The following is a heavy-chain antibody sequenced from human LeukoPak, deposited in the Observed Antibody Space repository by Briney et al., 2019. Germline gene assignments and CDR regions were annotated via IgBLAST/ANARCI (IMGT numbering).Heavy chain of an antibody. CDR2: ISAYNANT. CDR1: GYTFTSYG. J-gene: IGHJ6*02. Sequence: ASVKGSCKASGYTFTSYGISWVRQAPGQGLEWMGWISAYNANTNYAQKLQGRVTMTTYTSTSTAYMELRSLRSDDTAVYYCARDTNYGDSYYYYYYGMDVWGQGTTVTVSS. V-gene: IGHV1-18*01. D-gene: IGHD4-17*01. CDR3: ARDTNYGDSYYYYYYGMDV.